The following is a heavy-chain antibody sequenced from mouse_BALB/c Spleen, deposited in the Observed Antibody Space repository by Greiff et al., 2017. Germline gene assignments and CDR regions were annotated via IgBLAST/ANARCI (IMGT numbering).Heavy chain of an antibody. Sequence: EVQLQQSGAELVKPGASVKLSCTASGFNIKDTYMHWVKQRPEQGLEWIGRIDPANGNTKYDPKFQGKATITADTSSNTAYLQLSSLTSEDTAVYYCARSELLRLRFAYWGQGTLVTVSA. V-gene: IGHV14-3*02. CDR1: GFNIKDTY. CDR2: IDPANGNT. D-gene: IGHD1-2*01. CDR3: ARSELLRLRFAY. J-gene: IGHJ3*01.